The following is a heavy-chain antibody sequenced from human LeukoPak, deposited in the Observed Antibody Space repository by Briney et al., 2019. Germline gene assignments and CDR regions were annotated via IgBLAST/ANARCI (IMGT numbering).Heavy chain of an antibody. D-gene: IGHD3-3*01. J-gene: IGHJ5*02. CDR3: ARQTTLDYDFWSGPDPLPNWFDP. CDR1: GGSINSYF. CDR2: IYYSGST. V-gene: IGHV4-39*01. Sequence: PSETLSLTCTVSGGSINSYFWGWIRQPPGKGLEWIGSIYYSGSTYYNPSLKSRVTISVDTSKNQFSLKLSSVTAADTAVYYCARQTTLDYDFWSGPDPLPNWFDPWGQGTLVTVSS.